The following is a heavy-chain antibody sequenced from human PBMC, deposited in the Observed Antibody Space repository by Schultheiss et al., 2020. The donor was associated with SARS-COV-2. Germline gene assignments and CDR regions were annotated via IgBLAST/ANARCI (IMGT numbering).Heavy chain of an antibody. CDR2: INPNSGGT. CDR1: GYTFTGYY. Sequence: ASVKVSCKASGYTFTGYYMHWVRQAPGQGLEWMGWINPNSGGTNYAQKFQGRVTMTRDTSISTAYMKLSRLRSDDKAVYYCARYRAGGWSLFDYWGQGTLVTVS. D-gene: IGHD6-19*01. V-gene: IGHV1-2*02. CDR3: ARYRAGGWSLFDY. J-gene: IGHJ4*02.